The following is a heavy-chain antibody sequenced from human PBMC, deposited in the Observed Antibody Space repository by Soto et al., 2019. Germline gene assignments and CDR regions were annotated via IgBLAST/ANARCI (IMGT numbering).Heavy chain of an antibody. CDR2: IYHSGST. Sequence: SIKRKPPGKGLEWIGYIYHSGSTYYNPSLKSRVTISVDRSKNQFSLKLSSVTAADTAVYYCARVTYYYDSSGYPRRYYFDYWGQGTLVTVSS. J-gene: IGHJ4*02. V-gene: IGHV4-30-2*01. CDR3: ARVTYYYDSSGYPRRYYFDY. D-gene: IGHD3-22*01.